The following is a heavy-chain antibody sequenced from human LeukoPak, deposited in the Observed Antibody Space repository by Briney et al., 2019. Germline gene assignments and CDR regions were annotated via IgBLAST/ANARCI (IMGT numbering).Heavy chain of an antibody. Sequence: ASVKVSCKASGYTFTGYYTHWVRQAPGQGLEWMGWISAYNGNTNYAQKHQGRVTMTTDTSTSTAYMELRSLRSDDTAVYYCARASTVTRSLTGWGQGTLVTVSS. V-gene: IGHV1-18*04. CDR1: GYTFTGYY. CDR2: ISAYNGNT. J-gene: IGHJ4*02. CDR3: ARASTVTRSLTG. D-gene: IGHD3-9*01.